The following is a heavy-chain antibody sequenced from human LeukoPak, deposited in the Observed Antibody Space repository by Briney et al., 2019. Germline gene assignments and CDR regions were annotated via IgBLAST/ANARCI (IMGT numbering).Heavy chain of an antibody. CDR3: ARLPNGSPLHY. D-gene: IGHD1-1*01. V-gene: IGHV3-74*01. J-gene: IGHJ4*02. Sequence: WGSLRLSCAASGLTFSSYWMHWVRQAPGKGLVWVSSISSDGSSTRYADSVKGRFTISRDNAKDTLYLQMNSLRAEDTAVYYCARLPNGSPLHYWGQGTLVTVSS. CDR1: GLTFSSYW. CDR2: ISSDGSST.